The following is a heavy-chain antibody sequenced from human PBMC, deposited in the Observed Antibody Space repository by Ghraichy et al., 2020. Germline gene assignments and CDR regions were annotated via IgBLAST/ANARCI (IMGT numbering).Heavy chain of an antibody. CDR2: IYHSGST. CDR1: GVSISTNMW. CDR3: ASAVSGRRGLDY. J-gene: IGHJ4*02. Sequence: SQTLSLTCSVSGVSISTNMWWTWVRQPPGKGLEWIGEIYHSGSTTYNPSLESRVTISVDKSKNQFSLRLNSVTAADTAVYYCASAVSGRRGLDYWGQGILVTVSS. V-gene: IGHV4/OR15-8*01. D-gene: IGHD6-19*01.